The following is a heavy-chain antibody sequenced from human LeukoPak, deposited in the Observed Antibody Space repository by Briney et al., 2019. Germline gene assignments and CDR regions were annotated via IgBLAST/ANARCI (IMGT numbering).Heavy chain of an antibody. CDR1: GGSFSGYY. V-gene: IGHV4-34*01. Sequence: SETLSLTCAVYGGSFSGYYWSWIRQPPGKGLEWIGEINHSGSTNYNPSLKSRVTISVDTSKNQFSLKLSSVTAADMAVYYCARGALRRGVDYWGQGTLVTVSS. CDR3: ARGALRRGVDY. J-gene: IGHJ4*02. CDR2: INHSGST.